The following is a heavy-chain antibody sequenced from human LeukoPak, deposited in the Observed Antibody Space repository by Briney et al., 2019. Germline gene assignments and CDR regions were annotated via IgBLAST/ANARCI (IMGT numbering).Heavy chain of an antibody. V-gene: IGHV1-2*02. CDR3: ARDQPRIAAAADAFDI. CDR2: INPNSGGT. D-gene: IGHD6-13*01. J-gene: IGHJ3*02. CDR1: GYTFTGYY. Sequence: ASVKVSCKASGYTFTGYYMQWVRQAPGQGLEWMGWINPNSGGTNYAQKFQGRVTMTRDTSISTAYMELSRLRSDDTAVYYCARDQPRIAAAADAFDIWGQGTMVTVSS.